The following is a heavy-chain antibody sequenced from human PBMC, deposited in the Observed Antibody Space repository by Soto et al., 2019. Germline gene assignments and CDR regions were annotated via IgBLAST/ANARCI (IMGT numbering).Heavy chain of an antibody. V-gene: IGHV4-30-2*01. D-gene: IGHD2-2*01. J-gene: IGHJ5*02. Sequence: PSETLSLTCAVSGGSISSGGYSWSWIRQPPGKGPEWIGYIYHSGSTYYNPSLKSRVTISVDRSKNQFSLKLSSVTAADTAVYYCARVPDRWGQGTLVTVSS. CDR3: ARVPDR. CDR2: IYHSGST. CDR1: GGSISSGGYS.